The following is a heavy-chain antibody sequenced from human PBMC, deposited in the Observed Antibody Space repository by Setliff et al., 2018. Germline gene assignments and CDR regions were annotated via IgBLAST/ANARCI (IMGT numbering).Heavy chain of an antibody. Sequence: SETLSLTCTVSDGSISTYYWSWIRQPPGRGLEYIGYIYTSGIINYNPSLESRVTILIDKSKNQFSLNLTSVTAADTAVYYCARARSLDFDYWGQGMLVTVSS. CDR1: DGSISTYY. CDR3: ARARSLDFDY. CDR2: IYTSGII. J-gene: IGHJ4*02. V-gene: IGHV4-4*08.